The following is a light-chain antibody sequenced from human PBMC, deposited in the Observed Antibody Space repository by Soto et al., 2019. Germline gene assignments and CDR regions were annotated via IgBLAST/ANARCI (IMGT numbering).Light chain of an antibody. CDR2: DAS. CDR3: QHYDSSLWT. J-gene: IGKJ1*01. V-gene: IGKV3-20*01. Sequence: EIVLTQSPGTLSLSPGERATLSCRASQSVSSNNLAWSQQKPGQAPRLLIYDASTRATGIPHRFSGSGSGTDFTLTISNVEPEDFAVYYCQHYDSSLWTFGQGTKVEIK. CDR1: QSVSSNN.